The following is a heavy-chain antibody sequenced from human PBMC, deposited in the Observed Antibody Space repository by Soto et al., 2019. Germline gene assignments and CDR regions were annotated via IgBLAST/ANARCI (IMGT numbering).Heavy chain of an antibody. CDR3: ARHKDCSGCSCYFDY. CDR2: IYYSGST. D-gene: IGHD2-15*01. V-gene: IGHV4-39*01. CDR1: GGSISSSSYY. J-gene: IGHJ4*02. Sequence: QLQLQESGPGLVKPSETLSLTCTVSGGSISSSSYYWGWIRQPPGKGLEWLGRIYYSGSTYYNPSLKSRVTISVDTYTNQFSLKLISVTAADTAVYYCARHKDCSGCSCYFDYWGQGTLVTVSS.